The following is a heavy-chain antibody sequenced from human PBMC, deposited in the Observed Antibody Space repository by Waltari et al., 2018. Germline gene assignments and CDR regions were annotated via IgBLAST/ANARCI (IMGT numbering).Heavy chain of an antibody. D-gene: IGHD3-16*01. J-gene: IGHJ4*02. CDR2: MKQDGSEK. CDR1: GFTFSKHL. V-gene: IGHV3-7*01. CDR3: ARDHWGPGDY. Sequence: EVQPVESGGGLVQPGGSLRRSCVASGFTFSKHLLGWVRQAPGKGLEWVANMKQDGSEKYYVDSVKGRFTISRDNAKNSLYLQMNSLRVEDTAIYYCARDHWGPGDYWGQGTLVTVS.